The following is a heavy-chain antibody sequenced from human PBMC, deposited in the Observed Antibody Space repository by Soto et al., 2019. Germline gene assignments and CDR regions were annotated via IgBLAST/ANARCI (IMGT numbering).Heavy chain of an antibody. D-gene: IGHD6-6*01. CDR1: GFTFSSYD. CDR3: ARDPPYSSSSGAFDY. V-gene: IGHV3-13*01. J-gene: IGHJ4*02. CDR2: IGTAGDT. Sequence: GSLRLSCAASGFTFSSYDMHWVRQATGKGLEWVSAIGTAGDTYYPGSVKGRFTISRENAKNSLYLQMNSLRAGDTAVYYCARDPPYSSSSGAFDYWGQGTLVTVSS.